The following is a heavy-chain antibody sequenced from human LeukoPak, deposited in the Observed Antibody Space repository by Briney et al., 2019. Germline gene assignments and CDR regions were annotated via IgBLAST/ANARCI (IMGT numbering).Heavy chain of an antibody. Sequence: PSETLSLTCTVSGCSISSYYMSWIRQPPGKGLEWIGYIYYSGSTNYNPSLKSLVTISVDTPKNQFSLKLSSVTAADTAVYYCAREFETAMDVFDYWGQGTLVSVSS. CDR3: AREFETAMDVFDY. D-gene: IGHD5-18*01. J-gene: IGHJ4*02. V-gene: IGHV4-59*01. CDR2: IYYSGST. CDR1: GCSISSYY.